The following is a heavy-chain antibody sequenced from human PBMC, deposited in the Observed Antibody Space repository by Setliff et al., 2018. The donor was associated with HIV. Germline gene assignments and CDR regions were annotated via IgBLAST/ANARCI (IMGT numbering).Heavy chain of an antibody. D-gene: IGHD3-16*01. CDR2: VFYSGRA. Sequence: SETLSLTCAVSGYSISSGYYWGWIRQPPGKGLEWIGSVFYSGRAYYNPSLKSRVTISVDTSKNQFSLRVNSVTAADTAVFYCAGLGEKELRAWGRGTLVTVSS. CDR3: AGLGEKELRA. J-gene: IGHJ4*02. V-gene: IGHV4-38-2*01. CDR1: GYSISSGYY.